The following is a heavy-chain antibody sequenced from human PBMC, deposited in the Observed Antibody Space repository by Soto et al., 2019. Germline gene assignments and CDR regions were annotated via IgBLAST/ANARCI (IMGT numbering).Heavy chain of an antibody. V-gene: IGHV1-18*04. CDR2: ISAYNGNT. J-gene: IGHJ5*02. Sequence: ASVKVSCKAPGYTFTSYGISWGRQAPGQGLEWMEWISAYNGNTNYAQKLQGRVTMTTDTSTSTAYRELRSLRSDDTAVYYCARGPYGDYARFDPWAQGSLVTVS. D-gene: IGHD4-17*01. CDR3: ARGPYGDYARFDP. CDR1: GYTFTSYG.